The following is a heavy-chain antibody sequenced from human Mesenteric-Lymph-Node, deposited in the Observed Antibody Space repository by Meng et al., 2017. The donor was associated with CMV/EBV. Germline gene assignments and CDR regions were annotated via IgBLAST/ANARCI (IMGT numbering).Heavy chain of an antibody. CDR1: GGSISSSGW. Sequence: SGGSISSSGWWSWVRQPPGKGLEWIGEIYHSGSTNCNPSLKSRVTISVDKSKNQFSLKLSSVTAADTAVYYCARAKTGFGAWYFDLWGRGTLVTVSS. D-gene: IGHD3-10*01. CDR2: IYHSGST. V-gene: IGHV4-4*02. J-gene: IGHJ2*01. CDR3: ARAKTGFGAWYFDL.